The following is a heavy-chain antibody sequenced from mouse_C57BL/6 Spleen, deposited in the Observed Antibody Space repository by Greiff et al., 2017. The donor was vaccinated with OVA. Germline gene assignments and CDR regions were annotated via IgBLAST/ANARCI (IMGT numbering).Heavy chain of an antibody. V-gene: IGHV1-53*01. J-gene: IGHJ4*01. D-gene: IGHD2-4*01. Sequence: QVQLQQPGTELVKPGASVKLSWKASGYTFTSYWMHWVKQRPGQGLEWIGNINPSNGGTNYNEKFKSKATLTVDKSSSTAYMQLSSLTSEDSAVYYGARSGYYDYDDAMDYWGQGTSVTVSS. CDR1: GYTFTSYW. CDR3: ARSGYYDYDDAMDY. CDR2: INPSNGGT.